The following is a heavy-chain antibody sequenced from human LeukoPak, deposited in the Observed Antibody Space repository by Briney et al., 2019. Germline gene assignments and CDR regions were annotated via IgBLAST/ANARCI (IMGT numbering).Heavy chain of an antibody. CDR2: IYPADSDI. D-gene: IGHD2-15*01. V-gene: IGHV5-51*01. Sequence: GESLKISCKGSGYIINNYWIGWVRQMPGKGLERMGIIYPADSDIRYSPSFQGQVTISADKSISTAYLQWSSLKASDTAMYYCARQEYCSGGSCYTWFDPWGQGTLVTVSS. CDR1: GYIINNYW. J-gene: IGHJ5*02. CDR3: ARQEYCSGGSCYTWFDP.